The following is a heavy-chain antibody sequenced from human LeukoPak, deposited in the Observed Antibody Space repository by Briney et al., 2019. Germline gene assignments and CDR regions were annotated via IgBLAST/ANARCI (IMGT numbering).Heavy chain of an antibody. CDR3: ARDNSVGDNAWWFDP. J-gene: IGHJ5*02. V-gene: IGHV1-18*01. CDR2: ISAYNDNT. Sequence: GASVKVSCKASGYTFTRYGIGWVRQAPGQGLEWMGWISAYNDNTNYAQKFQGRVTMTRDMSTSTDYMELSSLRSEDTAIYYCARDNSVGDNAWWFDPWGQGTLVTVSS. D-gene: IGHD1-26*01. CDR1: GYTFTRYG.